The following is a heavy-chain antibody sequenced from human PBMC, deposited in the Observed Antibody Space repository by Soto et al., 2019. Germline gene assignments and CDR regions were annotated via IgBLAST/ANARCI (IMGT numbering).Heavy chain of an antibody. D-gene: IGHD4-4*01. Sequence: GGSLRLSCAASGFTFSSYAMSWVRQAPGKGLEWVSAISGSGGSTYYADSVKGRFTISRDNSKNTLYLQMNSLRAEDTAVNYCAKGPMATVTSGIFDYWGQGTLVTVSS. CDR3: AKGPMATVTSGIFDY. CDR2: ISGSGGST. CDR1: GFTFSSYA. V-gene: IGHV3-23*01. J-gene: IGHJ4*02.